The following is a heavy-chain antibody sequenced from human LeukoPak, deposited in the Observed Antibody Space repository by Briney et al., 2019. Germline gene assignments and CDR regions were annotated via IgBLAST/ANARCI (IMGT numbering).Heavy chain of an antibody. CDR2: ISGSGGST. CDR1: GFTFSSYA. V-gene: IGHV3-23*01. J-gene: IGHJ4*02. Sequence: XGSLRLSCAASGFTFSSYAMSWVRQAPGKGLEWVSAISGSGGSTYYADSVKGRFTISRDNSKNTLYLQMNSLRAEDTAVYYCAKDGVWSGYYRYFDYWGQGTLVTVSS. D-gene: IGHD3-3*01. CDR3: AKDGVWSGYYRYFDY.